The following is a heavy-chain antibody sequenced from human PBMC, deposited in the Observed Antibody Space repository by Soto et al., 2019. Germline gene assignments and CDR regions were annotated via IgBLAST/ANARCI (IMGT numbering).Heavy chain of an antibody. J-gene: IGHJ6*03. CDR1: GFTFSSYS. V-gene: IGHV3-21*01. CDR2: ISSSSSYI. Sequence: GGSLRLSCAASGFTFSSYSMNWVRQAPGKGLEWVSSISSSSSYIYYADSVKGRFTISRDNAKNSLYLQMNSLRAEDTAVYYCARGRYSGYDQGYYYYYMDVWGKGTTVTVSS. D-gene: IGHD5-12*01. CDR3: ARGRYSGYDQGYYYYYMDV.